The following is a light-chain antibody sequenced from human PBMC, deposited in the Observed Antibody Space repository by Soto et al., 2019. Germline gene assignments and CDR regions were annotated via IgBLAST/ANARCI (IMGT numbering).Light chain of an antibody. V-gene: IGLV2-14*03. CDR2: NVS. CDR3: KSYTSSVTYV. Sequence: QSALTQPASLSGFPGQSITISCTGSSSDVGGYDFVSWYQQYPGRAPKLIIYNVSHRPSGVSNRFYGSKSGNTASLTISGLQAEDEADYYCKSYTSSVTYVFGTGTKVTVL. CDR1: SSDVGGYDF. J-gene: IGLJ1*01.